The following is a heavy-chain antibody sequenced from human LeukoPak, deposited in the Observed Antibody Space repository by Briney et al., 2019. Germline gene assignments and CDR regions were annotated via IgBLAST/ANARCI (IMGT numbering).Heavy chain of an antibody. J-gene: IGHJ6*03. CDR1: GLTFSNAW. CDR2: IKSKTDGGIT. CDR3: TTVLTNDYYYMDV. D-gene: IGHD2-21*02. V-gene: IGHV3-15*01. Sequence: GGSQRLSWAASGLTFSNAWMSWVRQAPGKGLEWVGRIKSKTDGGITDYAAPVKGRFTISRDDSKNTLYLQMNSLKTEDTAVYYCTTVLTNDYYYMDVWGKGTTVTVSS.